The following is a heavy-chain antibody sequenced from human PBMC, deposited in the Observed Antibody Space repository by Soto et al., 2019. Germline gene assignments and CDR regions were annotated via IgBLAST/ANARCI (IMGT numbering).Heavy chain of an antibody. Sequence: GASVKVSCKTSGDTFTNFGLSWVRQAPGQGLEWMGWIATYNSKKNYSRNFQGRRTLTTDTLTSTCYMELKRREYDDTAVYHCARVPRGVVNWFDPRGQGTLITVSS. CDR3: ARVPRGVVNWFDP. CDR2: IATYNSKK. CDR1: GDTFTNFG. J-gene: IGHJ5*02. D-gene: IGHD3-10*01. V-gene: IGHV1-18*01.